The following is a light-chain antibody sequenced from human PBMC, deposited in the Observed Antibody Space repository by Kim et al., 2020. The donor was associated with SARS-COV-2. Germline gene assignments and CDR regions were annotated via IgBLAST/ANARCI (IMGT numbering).Light chain of an antibody. CDR2: GAS. V-gene: IGKV3-20*01. CDR3: QQYGSPPYT. J-gene: IGKJ2*01. CDR1: QSVSSNY. Sequence: FPPGESATHSCRASQSVSSNYVACYQQPARAARSLIKDGASSRATGIPDSCSGSWSGTDSPPTSSRLEPEYVVVYCCQQYGSPPYTFGQGTKLEI.